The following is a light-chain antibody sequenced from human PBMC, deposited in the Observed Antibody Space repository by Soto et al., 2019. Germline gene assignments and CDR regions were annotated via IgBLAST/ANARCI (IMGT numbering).Light chain of an antibody. CDR3: QSYDSSLGGYLV. CDR2: GNS. J-gene: IGLJ1*01. CDR1: SSNIGAGYN. Sequence: QSVLTQPPSVSGAPGQRVTISCTGSSSNIGAGYNVHWYQHLPGTAPKLLIYGNSNRLSGVPARFSGSKSGTSASLAITGLQTEDEADYHCQSYDSSLGGYLVFGTGTKLTVL. V-gene: IGLV1-40*01.